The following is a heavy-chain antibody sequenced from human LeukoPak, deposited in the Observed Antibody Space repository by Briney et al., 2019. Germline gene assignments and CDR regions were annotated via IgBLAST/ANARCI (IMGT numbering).Heavy chain of an antibody. Sequence: PGGSLRLSCAASGFSFSNYAMSWVRQAPGKGLEWVSSISGSGSSTYYADSVYADSVIARYTISRDNSQKTLYLQTNSLRAEDTAVYYCAKYPVVFHGGSGWYYSDYWGQGALVTVSS. CDR3: AKYPVVFHGGSGWYYSDY. D-gene: IGHD6-19*01. CDR2: ISGSGSST. J-gene: IGHJ4*02. CDR1: GFSFSNYA. V-gene: IGHV3-23*01.